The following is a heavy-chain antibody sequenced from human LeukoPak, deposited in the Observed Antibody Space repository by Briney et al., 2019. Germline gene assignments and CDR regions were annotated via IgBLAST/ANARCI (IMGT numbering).Heavy chain of an antibody. Sequence: SVKVSCKTSNYTFINFGISWVRQAPGQGLEWMGGIIPLFGTPDYAQKFQDRLTITADKSTSTAYMELSSLRSEDTAVYYCARATLRCSGGSCYEMDVWGKGTTVTVSS. V-gene: IGHV1-69*06. CDR3: ARATLRCSGGSCYEMDV. CDR2: IIPLFGTP. D-gene: IGHD2-15*01. CDR1: NYTFINFG. J-gene: IGHJ6*04.